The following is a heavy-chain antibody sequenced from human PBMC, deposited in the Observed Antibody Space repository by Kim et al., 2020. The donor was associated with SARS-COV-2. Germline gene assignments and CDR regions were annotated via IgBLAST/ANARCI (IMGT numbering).Heavy chain of an antibody. CDR3: AKGMGATSSDY. V-gene: IGHV3-30*18. CDR2: ISYDGSNK. CDR1: GFTFSSYG. J-gene: IGHJ4*02. Sequence: GGSLRLSCAASGFTFSSYGMHWVRQAPGKGLEWVAVISYDGSNKYYADSVKGRFTISRDNSKNTLYLQMNSLRAEDTAVYYCAKGMGATSSDYWGQGTL. D-gene: IGHD1-26*01.